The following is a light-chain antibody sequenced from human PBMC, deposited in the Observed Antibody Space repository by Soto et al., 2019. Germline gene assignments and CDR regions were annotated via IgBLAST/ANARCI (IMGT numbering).Light chain of an antibody. V-gene: IGKV3-11*01. CDR1: QSVSSY. Sequence: EIVFTQSPATLSLSPGGRSTLSCMASQSVSSYLAWYQQKPGQAPRLLIYDASNRATGIPARFSGSGSGTDFTLTISSLEPEDFAVYYCQEYGSSRVTFGPGSKGDI. CDR3: QEYGSSRVT. CDR2: DAS. J-gene: IGKJ3*01.